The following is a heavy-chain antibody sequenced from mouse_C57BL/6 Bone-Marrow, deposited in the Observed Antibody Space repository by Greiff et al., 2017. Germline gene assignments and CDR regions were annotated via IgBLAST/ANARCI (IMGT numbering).Heavy chain of an antibody. J-gene: IGHJ2*01. V-gene: IGHV14-3*01. CDR1: GFNIKNTY. D-gene: IGHD3-2*02. CDR2: IDPANGNT. CDR3: ARDSSGYESY. Sequence: EVQLQQSVAELVRPGASVKLSCTASGFNIKNTYMHWVKQRPEQGLEWIGRIDPANGNTKYAPKFQGKATITAATSSNTAYLRLISLASADTASYYWARDSSGYESYWGQGTTLTVAS.